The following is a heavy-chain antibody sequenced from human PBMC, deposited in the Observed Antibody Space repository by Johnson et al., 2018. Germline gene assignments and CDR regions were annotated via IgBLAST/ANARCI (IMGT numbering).Heavy chain of an antibody. Sequence: VQLVESGAEVKKPGSSVKVSCKASGGTFSSYAISWMRQAPGQGLAWMGGIIPIFGTANYAQKFQGRVTITADESTSTAYMELSSLRSEDPAVNYCARSPFGGEGYVLVVAAPHLTSYGMDVWGQGTTVTVSS. D-gene: IGHD2-15*01. J-gene: IGHJ6*02. CDR3: ARSPFGGEGYVLVVAAPHLTSYGMDV. CDR2: IIPIFGTA. V-gene: IGHV1-69*01. CDR1: GGTFSSYA.